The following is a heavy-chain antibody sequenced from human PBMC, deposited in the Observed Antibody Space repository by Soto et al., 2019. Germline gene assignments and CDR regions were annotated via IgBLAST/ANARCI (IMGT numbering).Heavy chain of an antibody. Sequence: PGGSLRLSCAASGFTFNSYSMNWVRQAPGKGREWVSYISSSSSTIYYADSVKGRFTISRDNAKNSLYLQMNSLRDEDTAVYYCARAGYYGSGILLWGQGTLVTVSS. V-gene: IGHV3-48*02. CDR2: ISSSSSTI. CDR1: GFTFNSYS. CDR3: ARAGYYGSGILL. D-gene: IGHD3-10*01. J-gene: IGHJ4*02.